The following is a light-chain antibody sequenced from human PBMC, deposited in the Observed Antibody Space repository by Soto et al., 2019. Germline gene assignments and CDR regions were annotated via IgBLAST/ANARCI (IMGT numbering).Light chain of an antibody. V-gene: IGLV2-14*01. Sequence: QSVLTQPASVSGSPGQSITISCTGTSSDVGGYNYVSWYQQQPGKAPKLMIYDVSNRPSGVSNRFSGSKSGNTASLTISGLQAEDEADYYCSSYTSSSLVVFGGGTQLTVL. CDR1: SSDVGGYNY. J-gene: IGLJ2*01. CDR2: DVS. CDR3: SSYTSSSLVV.